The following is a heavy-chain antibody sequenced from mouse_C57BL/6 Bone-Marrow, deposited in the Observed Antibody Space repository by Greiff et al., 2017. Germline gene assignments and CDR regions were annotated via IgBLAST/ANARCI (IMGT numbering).Heavy chain of an antibody. J-gene: IGHJ2*01. D-gene: IGHD1-1*01. Sequence: VQLQQPGAELVRPGSSVKLSCKASGYTFTSYWMDWVKQRPGQGLEWIGNIYPSDSETHYNQKFKDKATLTVDKSSSTAYMQLSSLTSEDSAVYYCARRTTVVYFDYWGQGTTLTVSS. CDR3: ARRTTVVYFDY. V-gene: IGHV1-61*01. CDR2: IYPSDSET. CDR1: GYTFTSYW.